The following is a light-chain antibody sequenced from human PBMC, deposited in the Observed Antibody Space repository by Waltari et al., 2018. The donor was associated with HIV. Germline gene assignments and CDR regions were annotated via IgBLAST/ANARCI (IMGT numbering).Light chain of an antibody. J-gene: IGLJ3*02. CDR1: NIGAKT. CDR2: YNS. Sequence: SFVLSQPPSVSVAPGETARITCEGNNIGAKTVHWYQQKPGQAPLMIIYYNSDRPSGIPERVSAANSGNTATLTLTRVEAGDEADYYCQVSDSRGDSRVFGGGTKLTVL. V-gene: IGLV3-21*04. CDR3: QVSDSRGDSRV.